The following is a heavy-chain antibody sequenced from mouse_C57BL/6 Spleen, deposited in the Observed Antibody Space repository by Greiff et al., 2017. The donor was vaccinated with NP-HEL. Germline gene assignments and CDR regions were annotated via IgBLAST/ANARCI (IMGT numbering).Heavy chain of an antibody. CDR3: ARSIPYYAMDY. D-gene: IGHD2-3*01. J-gene: IGHJ4*01. Sequence: QVQLQQSGAELVRPGTSVKVSCKASGYAFTNYLIEWVKQRPGQGLEWIGVINPGSGGTNYNEKFKGKATLTADKSSSTAYMQLSSLTSEDSAVYFCARSIPYYAMDYWGQGTSVTVSS. V-gene: IGHV1-54*01. CDR2: INPGSGGT. CDR1: GYAFTNYL.